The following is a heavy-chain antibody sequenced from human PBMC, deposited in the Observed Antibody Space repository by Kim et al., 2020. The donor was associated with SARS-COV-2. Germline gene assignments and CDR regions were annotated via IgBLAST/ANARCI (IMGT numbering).Heavy chain of an antibody. D-gene: IGHD6-19*01. J-gene: IGHJ4*02. CDR1: GFTFSSYG. V-gene: IGHV3-30*18. Sequence: GGSLRLSCAASGFTFSSYGMHWVRQAPGKGLEWVAVISYDGSNKYYADSVKGRFTISRDNSKNTLYLQMNSLRAEDTAVYYCAKEGIEGWFDYWGQGTLVTVSS. CDR2: ISYDGSNK. CDR3: AKEGIEGWFDY.